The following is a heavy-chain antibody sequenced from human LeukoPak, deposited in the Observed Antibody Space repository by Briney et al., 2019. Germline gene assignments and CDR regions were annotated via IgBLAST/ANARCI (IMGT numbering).Heavy chain of an antibody. D-gene: IGHD5-18*01. Sequence: SVKVSCKASGGTFSSYTISWVRQAPGQGLEWMGRIIPILGIANYARKFQGRVTITADKSTSTAYMELNSLRSEDTAVYYCAGGIVDTALNDYWGQGTLVTVSS. CDR2: IIPILGIA. CDR3: AGGIVDTALNDY. J-gene: IGHJ4*02. V-gene: IGHV1-69*02. CDR1: GGTFSSYT.